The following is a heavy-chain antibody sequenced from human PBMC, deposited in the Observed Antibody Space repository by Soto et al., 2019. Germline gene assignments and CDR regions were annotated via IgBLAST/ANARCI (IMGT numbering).Heavy chain of an antibody. J-gene: IGHJ6*02. Sequence: QVQLQESGPRLVKPSQTLSLTCTVSGGSISSDDYYWSWIRQPPGKGPEWVGYISYSGTTDYNPSLKSRIAISLDTSKRQFSLQLSSVTAADTAVYFWARWSGVGVAGMDVWGQGTTVTVSS. CDR3: ARWSGVGVAGMDV. V-gene: IGHV4-30-4*01. CDR2: ISYSGTT. CDR1: GGSISSDDYY. D-gene: IGHD3-10*01.